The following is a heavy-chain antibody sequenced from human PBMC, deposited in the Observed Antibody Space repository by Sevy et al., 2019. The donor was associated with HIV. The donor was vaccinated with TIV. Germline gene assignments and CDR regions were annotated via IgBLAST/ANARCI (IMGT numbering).Heavy chain of an antibody. V-gene: IGHV3-74*01. CDR1: GFTFSRKW. J-gene: IGHJ4*02. CDR3: ATGGGGGSFYDY. CDR2: IESNGKT. D-gene: IGHD1-26*01. Sequence: GGSLKLSCVASGFTFSRKWMHWVRQAPGKGLGWVSKIESNGKTTYADSVRGRFTISRDNAKHTLYLQMNSLRAEDTAQYHCATGGGGGSFYDYWGQGTPVTVSS.